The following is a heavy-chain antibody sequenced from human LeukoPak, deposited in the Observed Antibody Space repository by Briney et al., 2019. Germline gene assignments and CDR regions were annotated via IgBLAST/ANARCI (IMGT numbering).Heavy chain of an antibody. CDR3: AKSRDLEVAGPYFDY. V-gene: IGHV3-9*01. CDR1: GFTFDDYA. D-gene: IGHD6-19*01. CDR2: ISWNSGSI. J-gene: IGHJ4*02. Sequence: PSGGSLRLSCTASGFTFDDYAMHWVRQAPGKGLEWVSGISWNSGSIGDADSVKGRFTISRDNAKNSLYLQMNSLRAEDTALYYCAKSRDLEVAGPYFDYWGQGTLVTVSS.